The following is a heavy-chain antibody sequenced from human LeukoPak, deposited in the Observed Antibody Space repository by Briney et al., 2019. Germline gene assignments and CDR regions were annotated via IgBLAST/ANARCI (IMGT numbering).Heavy chain of an antibody. Sequence: GGSLRLSCAASGFTFSSYAMHWVRQAPGKGLEYVSAISSNGGSTYYADSVKGRFTISRDNSKNTPYLQMGSLRAEDMAVYYCAREDPTVVTSSGLFDYWGQGTLVTVSS. CDR3: AREDPTVVTSSGLFDY. V-gene: IGHV3-64*02. J-gene: IGHJ4*02. D-gene: IGHD4-23*01. CDR1: GFTFSSYA. CDR2: ISSNGGST.